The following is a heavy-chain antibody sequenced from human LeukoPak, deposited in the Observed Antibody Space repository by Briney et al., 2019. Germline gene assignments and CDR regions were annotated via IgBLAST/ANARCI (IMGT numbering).Heavy chain of an antibody. CDR2: IYYSGST. CDR1: GGSISSSSYY. V-gene: IGHV4-39*01. J-gene: IGHJ4*02. D-gene: IGHD2-2*01. CDR3: ARRYCSSTSCHYMPFDY. Sequence: SETLSLTCTVSGGSISSSSYYWGWIRQPPGKGLEWIGSIYYSGSTYYNPSLKSRVTISVDTSKNQFSLKLSSVTAADTAVYYCARRYCSSTSCHYMPFDYWGQGTLVTVSS.